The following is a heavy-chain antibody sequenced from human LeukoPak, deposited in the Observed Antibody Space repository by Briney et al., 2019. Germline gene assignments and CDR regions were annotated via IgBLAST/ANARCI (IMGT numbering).Heavy chain of an antibody. J-gene: IGHJ4*02. CDR3: ARVLRAAAGTIDY. CDR1: GYTFTGYY. V-gene: IGHV1-2*06. CDR2: INPNSGGT. Sequence: GDSVKVSCKASGYTFTGYYMHWVRQAPGQGLEWMGRINPNSGGTNYAQKFQGRVTMTRDTSISTAYMELSRLRSDDTAVYYCARVLRAAAGTIDYWGQGTLVTVSS. D-gene: IGHD6-13*01.